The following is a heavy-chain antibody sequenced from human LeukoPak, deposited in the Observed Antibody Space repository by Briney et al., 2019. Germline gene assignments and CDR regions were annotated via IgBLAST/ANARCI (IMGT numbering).Heavy chain of an antibody. Sequence: SVKVSCKASGGTFSSNPINWVRQAPGQGLEWMGGIIPISGAANYAQKFQGRVTMTADKSTSTAYMELSSLRSEDTAVYYCARDRGYNFYYYMDVWGKGTTVTVSS. CDR2: IIPISGAA. CDR3: ARDRGYNFYYYMDV. J-gene: IGHJ6*03. D-gene: IGHD5-12*01. CDR1: GGTFSSNP. V-gene: IGHV1-69*06.